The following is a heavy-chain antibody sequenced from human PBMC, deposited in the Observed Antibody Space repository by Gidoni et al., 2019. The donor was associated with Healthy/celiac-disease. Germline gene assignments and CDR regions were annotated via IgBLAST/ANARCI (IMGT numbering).Heavy chain of an antibody. CDR1: GFTFSSYG. Sequence: QVQLVESGGGVVQPGRSLSLSLAASGFTFSSYGMPWVRQAPGKGLEWVAVRWYDGSNKYYADSVKGRFTISRDNSKNTLYLQMNSLRAEDTAVYYCARDSESHGYDFWSGLGDYYYGMDVWGQGTTVTVSS. J-gene: IGHJ6*02. CDR2: RWYDGSNK. CDR3: ARDSESHGYDFWSGLGDYYYGMDV. D-gene: IGHD3-3*01. V-gene: IGHV3-33*01.